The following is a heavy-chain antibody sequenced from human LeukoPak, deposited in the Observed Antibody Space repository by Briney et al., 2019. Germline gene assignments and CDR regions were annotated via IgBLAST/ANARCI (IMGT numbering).Heavy chain of an antibody. V-gene: IGHV3-30*03. CDR1: GFTCCSYG. Sequence: GRSLRLSSAASGFTCCSYGMHWGRHAPGKGLEWVAVISYDGGNKYNADSVKGRFTISRDNSKNTLYLQMNSLRAEDTGVYYCAISPYWGQGTLVTVS. CDR3: AISPY. J-gene: IGHJ4*02. CDR2: ISYDGGNK.